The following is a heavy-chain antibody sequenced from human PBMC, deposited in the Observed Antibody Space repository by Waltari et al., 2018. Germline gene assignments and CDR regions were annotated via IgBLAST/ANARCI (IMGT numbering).Heavy chain of an antibody. V-gene: IGHV1-2*02. J-gene: IGHJ4*02. Sequence: QVQLVQSGPEVRKPGASVKVSCRASGYTFIGYYLHWLRQAPGQGLEWMGWINPSGGETKYAQNFQGRLTITRDTSIKTASMEMTGLTSVDTAVYFCARGGHSSSWVGPGVEDYWGQGTLLIVSS. CDR1: GYTFIGYY. CDR3: ARGGHSSSWVGPGVEDY. CDR2: INPSGGET. D-gene: IGHD6-13*01.